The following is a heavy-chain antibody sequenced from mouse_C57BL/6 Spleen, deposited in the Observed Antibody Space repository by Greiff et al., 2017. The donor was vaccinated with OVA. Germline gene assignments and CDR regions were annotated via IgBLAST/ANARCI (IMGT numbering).Heavy chain of an antibody. CDR2: ISSGSSTI. J-gene: IGHJ4*01. V-gene: IGHV5-17*01. D-gene: IGHD1-1*01. Sequence: VQRVESGGGLVKPGGSLKLSCAASGFTFSDYGMHWVRQAPEKGLEWVAYISSGSSTIYYADTVKGRFTISRDNAKNTLFLQMTSLRSEDTAMYYCARGNYYGSMDYWGQGTSVTVSS. CDR1: GFTFSDYG. CDR3: ARGNYYGSMDY.